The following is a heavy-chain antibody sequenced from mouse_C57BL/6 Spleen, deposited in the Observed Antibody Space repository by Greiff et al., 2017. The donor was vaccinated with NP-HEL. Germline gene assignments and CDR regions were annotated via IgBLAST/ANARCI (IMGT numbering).Heavy chain of an antibody. J-gene: IGHJ3*01. V-gene: IGHV1-9*01. CDR3: ATGYYDEEEFAY. CDR2: ILPGSGST. D-gene: IGHD1-1*01. CDR1: GYTFTGYW. Sequence: QVQLKQSGAELMKPGASVKLSCKATGYTFTGYWIEWVKQRPGHGLEWIGEILPGSGSTNSNEKFKGKATFTADTSSNTAYLQLSSLTTEDSAIYYCATGYYDEEEFAYWGQGTLVTVSA.